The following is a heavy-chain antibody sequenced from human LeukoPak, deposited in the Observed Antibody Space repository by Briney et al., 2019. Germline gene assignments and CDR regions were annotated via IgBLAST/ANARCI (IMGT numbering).Heavy chain of an antibody. Sequence: GASVKVSCKTSGGTFLSHTFSWVRQAPGKGPEWMGKITPVIETANYAQTFQGRVSIYADKSTTTVYMDLSGLRPDDTAVYYCARDLEYKTGWHFIDYWGQGTLVTVSS. CDR1: GGTFLSHT. J-gene: IGHJ4*02. V-gene: IGHV1-69*08. CDR2: ITPVIETA. D-gene: IGHD6-19*01. CDR3: ARDLEYKTGWHFIDY.